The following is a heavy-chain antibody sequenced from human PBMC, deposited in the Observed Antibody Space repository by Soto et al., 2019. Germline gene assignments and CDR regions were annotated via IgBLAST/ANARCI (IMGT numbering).Heavy chain of an antibody. CDR2: IIPLFGTP. CDR1: GVTFSTSG. V-gene: IGHV1-69*01. Sequence: QVQLVQSGAEVKKPGSSLKVSCKTSGVTFSTSGISWVRQGPGQGLEWMGGIIPLFGTPKYARKFQGRVSITADDSATTTYLELSGLSSDDTAIYYCARVSXSICGGGNCYRLDSYFDSWGQGSQVVVSS. J-gene: IGHJ4*03. D-gene: IGHD2-21*01. CDR3: ARVSXSICGGGNCYRLDSYFDS.